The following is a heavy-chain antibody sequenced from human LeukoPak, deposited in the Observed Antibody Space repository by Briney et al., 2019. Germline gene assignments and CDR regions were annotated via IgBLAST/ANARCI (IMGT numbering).Heavy chain of an antibody. CDR2: INTNTGNP. V-gene: IGHV7-4-1*02. Sequence: ASVKVSCKASGYTFTSYAMNWVRQAPGQGLQWMGWINTNTGNPTYAQGFTGRFVFSLDTSVSTAYLQISSLKAEDTAVYYCARDLDIVVVPAYAFDIWGQGTMVTVSS. J-gene: IGHJ3*02. CDR3: ARDLDIVVVPAYAFDI. CDR1: GYTFTSYA. D-gene: IGHD2-2*01.